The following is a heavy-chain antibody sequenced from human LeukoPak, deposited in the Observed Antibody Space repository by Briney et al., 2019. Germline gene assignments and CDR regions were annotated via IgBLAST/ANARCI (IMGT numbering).Heavy chain of an antibody. CDR3: ARDRGSGGFFYFDY. D-gene: IGHD3-10*01. J-gene: IGHJ4*02. CDR1: GFTVSSNY. Sequence: GGSLRLSCAASGFTVSSNYMSWVRQAPGKGLEWVSVIYSDGSTYYADSVKGRFTISRDNSKNTLYPQLNNLRAEDTAVYFCARDRGSGGFFYFDYWGQGTLVTVSS. CDR2: IYSDGST. V-gene: IGHV3-53*01.